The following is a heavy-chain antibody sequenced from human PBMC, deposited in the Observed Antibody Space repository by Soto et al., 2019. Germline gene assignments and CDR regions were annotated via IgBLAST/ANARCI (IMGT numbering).Heavy chain of an antibody. CDR2: IWYDGSNK. J-gene: IGHJ6*02. D-gene: IGHD4-17*01. V-gene: IGHV3-33*01. Sequence: GGSLRLSCAASGFTFSSYGMHWVRQAPGKGLEWVAVIWYDGSNKYYADSVKGRFTISRDNSKNTLYLQMNSLRAEDTAVYYCARDRPPGVATVSGYYYYYGMDVWGQGTTVTVSS. CDR3: ARDRPPGVATVSGYYYYYGMDV. CDR1: GFTFSSYG.